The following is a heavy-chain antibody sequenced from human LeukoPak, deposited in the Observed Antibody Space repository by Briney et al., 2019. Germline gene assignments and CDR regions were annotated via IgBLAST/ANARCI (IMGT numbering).Heavy chain of an antibody. CDR1: GFTFSSYA. Sequence: GGSLRRSCAASGFTFSSYAMSWVRQAPGKGLEWVSAISGSGGSTYYADSVKGRFTISRDNSKNTLYLQMNSLRAEDTAVYYCAKLGYGDTAGYFDYWGQGTLVTVSS. CDR2: ISGSGGST. CDR3: AKLGYGDTAGYFDY. V-gene: IGHV3-23*01. D-gene: IGHD4-17*01. J-gene: IGHJ4*02.